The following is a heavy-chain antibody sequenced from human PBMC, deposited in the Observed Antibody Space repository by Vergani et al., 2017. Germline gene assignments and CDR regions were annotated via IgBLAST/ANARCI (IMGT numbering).Heavy chain of an antibody. CDR3: AKGGYYDILTGYYYYYYMDV. D-gene: IGHD3-9*01. CDR2: ISWDGGST. V-gene: IGHV3-43D*04. J-gene: IGHJ6*03. Sequence: EVQLVESGGVVVQPGGSLRLSCAASGFTFDDYAMHWVRQAPGKGLEWVSLISWDGGSTYYADSVKGRFTISRDNSKNSLYLQMNSLRAEDTALYYCAKGGYYDILTGYYYYYYMDVWGKGTTVTVSS. CDR1: GFTFDDYA.